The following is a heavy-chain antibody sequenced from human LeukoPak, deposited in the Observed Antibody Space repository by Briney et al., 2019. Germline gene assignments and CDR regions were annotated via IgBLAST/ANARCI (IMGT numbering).Heavy chain of an antibody. CDR2: ISGSGGST. CDR3: AKRPRGGILTGYDY. V-gene: IGHV3-23*01. J-gene: IGHJ4*02. CDR1: GFTFSSYA. D-gene: IGHD3-9*01. Sequence: PGGSLRLSCAASGFTFSSYAMSWVRQAPGKGLEWVSAISGSGGSTYYADSVKGRFTISRDNSKNTLYLQMNSLRAEDTAVYYCAKRPRGGILTGYDYWGQGTLVTVSS.